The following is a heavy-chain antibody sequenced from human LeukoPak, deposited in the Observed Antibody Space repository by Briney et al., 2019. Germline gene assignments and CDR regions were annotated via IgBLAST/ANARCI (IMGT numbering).Heavy chain of an antibody. CDR1: GFTFSSYW. CDR3: ASLMARGVIWIDY. CDR2: INQDGSEK. J-gene: IGHJ4*02. V-gene: IGHV3-7*03. D-gene: IGHD3-10*01. Sequence: GGSLRLSCAASGFTFSSYWMSWVRQAPGKGLEWVANINQDGSEKYYVDSVKGRFTISRDNAKKSLYLQMNSLRAVDTAVYYCASLMARGVIWIDYWGQGTLVTVSS.